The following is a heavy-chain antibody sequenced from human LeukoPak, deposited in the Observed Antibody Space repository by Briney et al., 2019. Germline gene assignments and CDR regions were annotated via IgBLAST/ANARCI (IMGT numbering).Heavy chain of an antibody. J-gene: IGHJ5*02. CDR1: GGSISSYY. CDR3: AREETDYYDSSEGFDP. Sequence: PSETLSLTCTVSGGSISSYYWSWIRQPPGKGLEWIGYIYYSGSTYYNPSLKSRVTISVDTSKNQFSLKLSSVTAADTAVYYCAREETDYYDSSEGFDPWGQGTLVTVSS. CDR2: IYYSGST. V-gene: IGHV4-59*12. D-gene: IGHD3-22*01.